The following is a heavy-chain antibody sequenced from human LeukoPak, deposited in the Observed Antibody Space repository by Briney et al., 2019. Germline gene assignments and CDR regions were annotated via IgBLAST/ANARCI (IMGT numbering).Heavy chain of an antibody. CDR2: ISYDGSNK. CDR1: GFTFSSYA. V-gene: IGHV3-30*04. Sequence: GGSLRLSCAASGFTFSSYAMHWVRQAPGKGLEWVAVISYDGSNKYYADSVKGRFTISRDNSKNTLYLQMNSLRAEDTAVYYRARDPPEDAFDIWGQGTMVTVSS. J-gene: IGHJ3*02. CDR3: ARDPPEDAFDI.